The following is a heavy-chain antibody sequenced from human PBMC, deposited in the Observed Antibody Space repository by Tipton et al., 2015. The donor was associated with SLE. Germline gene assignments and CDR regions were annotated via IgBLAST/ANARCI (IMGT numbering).Heavy chain of an antibody. CDR2: IYSSGTT. D-gene: IGHD3-10*01. CDR3: ARGGVAGVSQSGRAVDS. CDR1: GGYISSGPFY. Sequence: TLSLTCSVSGGYISSGPFYWGWIRQPAGKGLEWIGYIYSSGTTNYNPSLKSRVTISIDTSRNIFSVNVTSVTASDTAIYFCARGGVAGVSQSGRAVDSWGQGALVPASS. J-gene: IGHJ4*02. V-gene: IGHV4-61*09.